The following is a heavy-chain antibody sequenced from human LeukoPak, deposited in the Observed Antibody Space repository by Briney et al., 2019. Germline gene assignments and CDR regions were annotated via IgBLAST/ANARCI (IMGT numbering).Heavy chain of an antibody. J-gene: IGHJ4*02. CDR1: GFTFSNYA. Sequence: GGSLRLSCAASGFTFSNYAMSWVRQAPGKGLEWVSVIYSGGSTYYADSVKGRFTISRDNSKNTLYLQMNSLRAEDTAVYYCAKAKLLRELRFDYWGQGTLVTVSS. CDR3: AKAKLLRELRFDY. D-gene: IGHD1-26*01. V-gene: IGHV3-23*03. CDR2: IYSGGST.